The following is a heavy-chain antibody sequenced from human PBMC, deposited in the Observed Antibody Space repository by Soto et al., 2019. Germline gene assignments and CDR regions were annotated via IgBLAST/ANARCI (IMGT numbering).Heavy chain of an antibody. Sequence: QEQLVESGGGMVQPGGSLRLSCAVSGFTLDTYGMHWVRQAAGQGLEWVAVSWHDGRHLDYADSVRCRFTVFRDDSRNTLFLEMNGLRGDDTAVYYYARDWGACTPGECYSHGFDLWGQGTLVTVSS. J-gene: IGHJ3*01. V-gene: IGHV3-33*01. CDR1: GFTLDTYG. CDR3: ARDWGACTPGECYSHGFDL. CDR2: SWHDGRHL. D-gene: IGHD2-21*01.